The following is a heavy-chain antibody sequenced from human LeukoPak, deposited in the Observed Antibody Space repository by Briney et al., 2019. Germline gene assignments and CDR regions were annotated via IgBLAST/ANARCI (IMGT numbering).Heavy chain of an antibody. Sequence: GGSLRLSCAASGFTFDDYGMSWVRQAPGKGLEGVSGINWSGTTSASADSVRGRFTISRDNARNSLYLQMNNVRAEDTALYYCARGAVTYYYHYMDVWGKGAAVIVSS. CDR3: ARGAVTYYYHYMDV. CDR1: GFTFDDYG. D-gene: IGHD4-17*01. V-gene: IGHV3-20*04. CDR2: INWSGTTS. J-gene: IGHJ6*03.